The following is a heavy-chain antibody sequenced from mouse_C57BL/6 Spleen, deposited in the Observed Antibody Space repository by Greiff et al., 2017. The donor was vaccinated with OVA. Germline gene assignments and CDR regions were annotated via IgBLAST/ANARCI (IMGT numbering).Heavy chain of an antibody. CDR3: ARDYGSSPRYFDV. CDR2: IYPRDGST. CDR1: GYTFTSYD. Sequence: VMLVESGPELVKPGASVKLSCKASGYTFTSYDINWVKQRPGQGLEWIGWIYPRDGSTKYNEKFKGKATLTVDTSSSTAYMELHSLTSEDSAVYFCARDYGSSPRYFDVWGTGTTVTVSS. D-gene: IGHD1-1*01. V-gene: IGHV1-85*01. J-gene: IGHJ1*03.